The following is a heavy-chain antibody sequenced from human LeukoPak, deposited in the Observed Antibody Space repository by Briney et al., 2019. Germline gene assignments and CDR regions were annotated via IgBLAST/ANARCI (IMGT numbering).Heavy chain of an antibody. CDR1: GYTFSGYG. J-gene: IGHJ4*02. V-gene: IGHV1-18*01. D-gene: IGHD4-17*01. Sequence: ASVKVSCKAFGYTFSGYGFSWVRQAPGQGLEWMGWISAYSGNTKYAQKYQARVTLTTDTSTSTAYMELRSLRSDDTAVYYCARGGGSYGDYSLWLGYWGQGTLVTVSS. CDR2: ISAYSGNT. CDR3: ARGGGSYGDYSLWLGY.